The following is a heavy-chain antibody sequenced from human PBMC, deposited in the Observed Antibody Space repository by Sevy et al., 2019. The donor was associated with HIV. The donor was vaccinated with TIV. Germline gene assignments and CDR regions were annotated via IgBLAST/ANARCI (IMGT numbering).Heavy chain of an antibody. D-gene: IGHD6-6*01. CDR2: ISYDGSNK. CDR3: ARDCFEYSSSGDGFDY. J-gene: IGHJ4*02. V-gene: IGHV3-30-3*01. Sequence: GGSLRLSCAASGFTFSSYAMHWVRQAPGKGLEWVAVISYDGSNKYYADSVKGRFTISRDNSKNTLYLQMNSLRAEDTVVYYCARDCFEYSSSGDGFDYWGQGTLVTVSS. CDR1: GFTFSSYA.